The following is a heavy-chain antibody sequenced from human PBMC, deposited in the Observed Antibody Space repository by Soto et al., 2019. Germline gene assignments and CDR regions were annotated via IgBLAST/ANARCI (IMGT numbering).Heavy chain of an antibody. CDR2: INHSGTT. V-gene: IGHV4-34*01. D-gene: IGHD3-3*01. CDR3: ARVQVRRGNGSGYLNGFDI. CDR1: CWSFSAYC. Sequence: SETLSLTCAVSCWSFSAYCWTLIRQSPGNGLEWIGEINHSGTTNYNPSLKSRVTISVDTSKNPFSLNLSSMTAADTAVYYCARVQVRRGNGSGYLNGFDIWGQGTMVTVSS. J-gene: IGHJ3*02.